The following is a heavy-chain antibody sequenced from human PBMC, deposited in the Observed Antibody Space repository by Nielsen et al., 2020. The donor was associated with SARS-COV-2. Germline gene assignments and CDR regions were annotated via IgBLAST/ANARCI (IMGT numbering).Heavy chain of an antibody. CDR1: GGSFSGYY. Sequence: SETLSLTCAVYGGSFSGYYWNWIRQPPGKGLEWIGEIHPSGNTNYNPFLESRVTMSLDTSKNQFSLRLSSVTAADTAVYYCAKGTDSRKQGYWGQGTLVTVSA. V-gene: IGHV4-34*01. CDR3: AKGTDSRKQGY. D-gene: IGHD6-13*01. CDR2: IHPSGNT. J-gene: IGHJ4*02.